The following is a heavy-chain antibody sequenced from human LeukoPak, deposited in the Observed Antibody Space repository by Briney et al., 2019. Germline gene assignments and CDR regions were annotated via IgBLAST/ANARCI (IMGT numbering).Heavy chain of an antibody. D-gene: IGHD5-18*01. CDR1: GFTFSSYA. CDR3: TRSYGYGVDAFDI. V-gene: IGHV3-23*01. CDR2: ISGSGGST. Sequence: GGSLRLSCAASGFTFSSYAMTWVRQAPGKGLEWVSAISGSGGSTYYADSVKGRFTISRDNSKNTLYLQMNSLRAEDTAVYYCTRSYGYGVDAFDIWGQGTMVTVSS. J-gene: IGHJ3*02.